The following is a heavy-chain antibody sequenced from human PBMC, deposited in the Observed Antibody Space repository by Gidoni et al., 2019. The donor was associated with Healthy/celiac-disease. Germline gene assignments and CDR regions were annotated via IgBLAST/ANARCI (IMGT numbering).Heavy chain of an antibody. CDR2: IIPIFGTA. V-gene: IGHV1-69*01. J-gene: IGHJ5*02. CDR1: GGTFSSYA. CDR3: ARDRAPYYYGSGSYRNWFDP. D-gene: IGHD3-10*01. Sequence: QVQLVQSGAEVKKPGSSVKVSCKASGGTFSSYAISWVRQAPGQGLGWMGGIIPIFGTANYAQKFQGRVTITADESTSTAYMELSSLRSEDTAVYYCARDRAPYYYGSGSYRNWFDPWGQGTLVTVSS.